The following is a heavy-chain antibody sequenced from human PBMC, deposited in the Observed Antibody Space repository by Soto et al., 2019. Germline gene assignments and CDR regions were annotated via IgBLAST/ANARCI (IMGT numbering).Heavy chain of an antibody. D-gene: IGHD6-13*01. CDR1: GFTFSSYA. CDR2: ISGSGDST. Sequence: EVQLLESGGGLVQPGGSVRLSCAASGFTFSSYAMNWVRQAPWKGLEWVSAISGSGDSTYYADSVKGRFTISRDNSKNTLYLQMNSLRAEDTAVYYCARRSSSWYFDYWGQGTLVTVSS. CDR3: ARRSSSWYFDY. V-gene: IGHV3-23*01. J-gene: IGHJ4*02.